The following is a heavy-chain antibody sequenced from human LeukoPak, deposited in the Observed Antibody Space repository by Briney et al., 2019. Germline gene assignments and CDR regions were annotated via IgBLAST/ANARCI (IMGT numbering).Heavy chain of an antibody. CDR3: AKISYDSSGYYYLDY. J-gene: IGHJ4*02. D-gene: IGHD3-22*01. CDR2: ISGSGGST. CDR1: GFTFSSYA. V-gene: IGHV3-23*01. Sequence: GGSLRLSCAASGFTFSSYAMSWVRQAPGKGLEWVSAISGSGGSTYYADSVKGRFTISRDNSKNTLYLQMNSLRAEDTAVYYCAKISYDSSGYYYLDYWGQGTLVTVSS.